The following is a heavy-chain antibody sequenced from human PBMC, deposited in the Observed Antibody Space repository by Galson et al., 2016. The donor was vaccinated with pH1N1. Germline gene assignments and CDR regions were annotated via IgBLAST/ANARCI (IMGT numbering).Heavy chain of an antibody. CDR2: IYYIGST. D-gene: IGHD3-22*01. CDR3: ARNAWDGSGLNYFDS. CDR1: GASVRSGGQY. Sequence: TLSLTCSVSGASVRSGGQYWTWIRQVPGKGLEWIGFIYYIGSTGYNPSLKSRVSMSLDMSKKQFSLNPRSVTAADTAVYYCARNAWDGSGLNYFDSWGQGILVSVSS. J-gene: IGHJ5*01. V-gene: IGHV4-31*03.